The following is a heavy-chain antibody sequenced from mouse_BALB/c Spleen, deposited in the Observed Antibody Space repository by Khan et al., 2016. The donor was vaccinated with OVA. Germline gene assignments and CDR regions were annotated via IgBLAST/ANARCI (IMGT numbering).Heavy chain of an antibody. CDR1: GYSITSGYG. D-gene: IGHD1-1*01. V-gene: IGHV3-2*02. CDR2: ISYSGRT. Sequence: EVQLQESGPGLVKPSQSLSLTCTVTGYSITSGYGWNWIRQFPGNKLEWMGYISYSGRTSYNPSLKSRISITRDTSKNQFFLQLNSVTTDDTATYYCARSVTITTVVATDFDYWGQGTTLTVSS. J-gene: IGHJ2*01. CDR3: ARSVTITTVVATDFDY.